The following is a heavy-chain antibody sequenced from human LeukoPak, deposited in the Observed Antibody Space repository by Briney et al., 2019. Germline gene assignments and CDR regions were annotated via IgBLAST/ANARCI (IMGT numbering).Heavy chain of an antibody. Sequence: SETLSLTCTVFGGSISSSSYYWGWIRQPPGKGLEWIGSIYYSGSTYYNPSLKSRVTISVDTSKNQFSLKLSSVTAADTAVYYCARSTRGDSPDYWGQGTLVTVSS. J-gene: IGHJ4*02. CDR1: GGSISSSSYY. D-gene: IGHD2-21*02. V-gene: IGHV4-39*07. CDR2: IYYSGST. CDR3: ARSTRGDSPDY.